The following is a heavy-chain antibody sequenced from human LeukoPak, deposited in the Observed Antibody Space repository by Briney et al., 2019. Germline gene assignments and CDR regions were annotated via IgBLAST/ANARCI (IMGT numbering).Heavy chain of an antibody. J-gene: IGHJ4*02. D-gene: IGHD1-26*01. CDR2: INHSGST. V-gene: IGHV4-34*01. CDR3: ARGLGGSYQNDY. CDR1: GGSFSGYY. Sequence: PSETLSLTCAVYGGSFSGYYWSWIRQPPGKGLEWIGEINHSGSTNYNPSFKSRVTISVDTSKNQFSLKLSSVTAADTAVYYCARGLGGSYQNDYWGQGTLVTVSS.